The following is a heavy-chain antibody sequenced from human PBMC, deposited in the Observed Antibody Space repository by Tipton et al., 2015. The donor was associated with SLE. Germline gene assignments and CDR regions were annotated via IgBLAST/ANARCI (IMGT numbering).Heavy chain of an antibody. CDR3: ARDTIGGVGHY. V-gene: IGHV3-74*01. CDR1: GFTLRTYW. J-gene: IGHJ4*02. Sequence: SLRLSCVASGFTLRTYWMEWVRQAPGKGLMWVSRINGDGTTITYADSVKGRFTISRDNAKNTLYLQMNSLRAEDTAVYYCARDTIGGVGHYWGQGTLVTVSS. D-gene: IGHD3-16*01. CDR2: INGDGTTI.